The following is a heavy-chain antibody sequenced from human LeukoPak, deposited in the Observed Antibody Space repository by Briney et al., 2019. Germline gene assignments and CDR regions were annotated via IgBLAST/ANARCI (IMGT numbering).Heavy chain of an antibody. CDR3: ASLDY. CDR1: GFTFSSYS. V-gene: IGHV3-7*01. J-gene: IGHJ4*02. CDR2: IKQDGSEK. Sequence: GGSPRLSCAASGFTFSSYSMNWVRQAPGKGLEWVANIKQDGSEKYYVDSVKGRFAISRDNAKNSLYLQMNSLGAEDTAVYYCASLDYWGQGTLVTVSS.